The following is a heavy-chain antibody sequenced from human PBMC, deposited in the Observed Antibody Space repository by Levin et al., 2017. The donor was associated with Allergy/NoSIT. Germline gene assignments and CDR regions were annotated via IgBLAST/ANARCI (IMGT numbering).Heavy chain of an antibody. V-gene: IGHV3-20*04. CDR2: IDWNGGGP. CDR1: GFTFDDYA. Sequence: GESLKISCAASGFTFDDYAMNWVRQTPGKGLEWVSGIDWNGGGPRYADSVKGRFTISRDNTRNSLFLQMKSLKDEDTAFYYCARDGYNTNIFDYWGQGTLVSVSS. D-gene: IGHD1/OR15-1a*01. CDR3: ARDGYNTNIFDY. J-gene: IGHJ4*02.